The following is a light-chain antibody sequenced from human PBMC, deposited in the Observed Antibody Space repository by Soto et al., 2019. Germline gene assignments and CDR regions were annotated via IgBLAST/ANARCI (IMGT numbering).Light chain of an antibody. CDR1: QGISTY. V-gene: IGKV1-9*01. CDR2: TAS. CDR3: QQVKSYPLT. J-gene: IGKJ4*01. Sequence: DIQLTQSPSFLSASVGDRVTITCRATQGISTYLAWYQHKPGKAPKLLIYTASTLQSGFPSRFSGSGSGTDFTLTISSLQPEDFATYYCQQVKSYPLTFGGGTKVEIK.